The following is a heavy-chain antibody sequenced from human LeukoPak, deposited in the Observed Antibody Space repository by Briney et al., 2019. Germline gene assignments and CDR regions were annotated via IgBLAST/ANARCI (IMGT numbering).Heavy chain of an antibody. CDR2: IYYSGST. D-gene: IGHD1-1*01. V-gene: IGHV4-39*07. J-gene: IGHJ4*02. CDR3: ARDRGTWNDDGFDY. Sequence: SETLSLTCTVSGGSISSSSYYWDWIRQPPGKGLEWIGSIYYSGSTYYNPSLKSRVTISVDTSKNQFSLKLSSATAADTAVYYCARDRGTWNDDGFDYWGQGTLVTVSS. CDR1: GGSISSSSYY.